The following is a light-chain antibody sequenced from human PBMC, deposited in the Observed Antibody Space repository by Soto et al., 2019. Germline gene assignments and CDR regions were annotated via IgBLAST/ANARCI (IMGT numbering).Light chain of an antibody. CDR2: EVS. CDR3: SSYTSSNTLEV. J-gene: IGLJ1*01. V-gene: IGLV2-14*01. CDR1: SRDIGTYKY. Sequence: QSGLTQPASVSGSPGQSITISCNGSSRDIGTYKYVSWYQHHPHRAPKLLIYEVSYRPSGVSSRFSGSKSGNTASLTISGLQAEDEADDYCSSYTSSNTLEVFGGGTKVTVL.